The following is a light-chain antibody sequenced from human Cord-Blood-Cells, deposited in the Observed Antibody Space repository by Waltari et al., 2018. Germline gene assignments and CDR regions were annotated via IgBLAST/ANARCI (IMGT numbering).Light chain of an antibody. CDR3: QQYYSTPYT. CDR2: WAS. Sequence: DIVMTQSPDSLAVSLGERATINCKSSQSVLYSSNNKNYLAWYQQKPGQPPKLLIYWASTPESGVPDRFSGSGYGTDFTLTISSLQAEDVAVYYCQQYYSTPYTFGQGTKLEIK. J-gene: IGKJ2*01. CDR1: QSVLYSSNNKNY. V-gene: IGKV4-1*01.